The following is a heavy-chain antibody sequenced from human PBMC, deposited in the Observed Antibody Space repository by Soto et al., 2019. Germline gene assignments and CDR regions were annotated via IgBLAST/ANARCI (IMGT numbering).Heavy chain of an antibody. D-gene: IGHD2-15*01. CDR3: ARSVLSIVVVVAATPYYFDC. CDR2: ISAYNGNT. Sequence: QVPLVQSGAEVKKPGASVKVSCKASGYTFTSYGISWVRQAPGQGLEWMGWISAYNGNTNYAQKLQGRVTMTTDTSTSTAYMELRSLRSDDTAVYYCARSVLSIVVVVAATPYYFDCWGQGTLVTVSS. V-gene: IGHV1-18*01. J-gene: IGHJ4*02. CDR1: GYTFTSYG.